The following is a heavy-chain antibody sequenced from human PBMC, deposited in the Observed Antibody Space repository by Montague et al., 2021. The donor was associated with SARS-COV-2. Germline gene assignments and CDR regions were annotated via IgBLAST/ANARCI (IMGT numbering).Heavy chain of an antibody. D-gene: IGHD3-22*01. CDR2: IGGNGRGT. CDR3: AKAYDSGGYNYERGADY. CDR1: GFSFSTYA. J-gene: IGHJ4*02. V-gene: IGHV3-23*01. Sequence: SLRLSCAASGFSFSTYAMIWVRQAPGKGLEWVAAIGGNGRGTYHAASVKGRFTISRDNSKSTVNLQMNGLTVGDTAVYFCAKAYDSGGYNYERGADYWGQGTLVTVS.